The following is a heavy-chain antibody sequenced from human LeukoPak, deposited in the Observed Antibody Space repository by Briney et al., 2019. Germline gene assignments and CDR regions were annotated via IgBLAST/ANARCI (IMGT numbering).Heavy chain of an antibody. J-gene: IGHJ4*02. CDR1: GYSFTGCY. D-gene: IGHD3-3*01. CDR2: INPNSGGT. Sequence: APVKVSCKASGYSFTGCYIHWVRQAPGQGLEWMGRINPNSGGTNYAQKFQGRVTMTRDTSISTAYMELSSLRSDDTAVFYCAREGNGFWSGYYTIDYWGQGTLVTVSS. V-gene: IGHV1-2*06. CDR3: AREGNGFWSGYYTIDY.